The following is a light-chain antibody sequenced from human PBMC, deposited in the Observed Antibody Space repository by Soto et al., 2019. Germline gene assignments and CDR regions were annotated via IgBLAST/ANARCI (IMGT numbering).Light chain of an antibody. Sequence: EIVLTQSPATLSLSPGERATLSCRASQIVSTSYFTWYQQKPGQAPRLLIYDTSSRATGIPDRFSGSGSGTDFTLTISSLEPEDFAVYYCHHYGSSPPWTFGQGTKVDIK. CDR1: QIVSTSY. V-gene: IGKV3-20*01. J-gene: IGKJ1*01. CDR3: HHYGSSPPWT. CDR2: DTS.